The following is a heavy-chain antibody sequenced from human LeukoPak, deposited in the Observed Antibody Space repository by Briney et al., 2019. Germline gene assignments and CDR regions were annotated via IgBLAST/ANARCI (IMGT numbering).Heavy chain of an antibody. D-gene: IGHD6-13*01. Sequence: PSETLSLTCTVSGGSISSYYLGWIRQPPGKGLEWIGHMYYSGSTNYNPSLKSRVTISVDASKNQFSLRLSSVTAADTAVYYCARDRSPSWYHFWGQGTLVTVSS. J-gene: IGHJ4*02. CDR2: MYYSGST. CDR3: ARDRSPSWYHF. CDR1: GGSISSYY. V-gene: IGHV4-59*01.